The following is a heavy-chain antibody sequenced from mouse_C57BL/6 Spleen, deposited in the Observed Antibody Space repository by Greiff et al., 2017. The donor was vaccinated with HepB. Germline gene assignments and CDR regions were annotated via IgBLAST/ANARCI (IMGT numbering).Heavy chain of an antibody. V-gene: IGHV7-3*01. J-gene: IGHJ4*01. CDR1: GFTFTDYY. D-gene: IGHD2-1*01. CDR2: IRNKANGYTT. Sequence: EVMLVESGGGLVQPGGSLSLSCAASGFTFTDYYMSWVRQPPGKALEWLGFIRNKANGYTTEYSASVKGRFTISRDNSQSILYLQMNALRAEDSATYYCARYHGNYAMDYWGQGTSVTVSS. CDR3: ARYHGNYAMDY.